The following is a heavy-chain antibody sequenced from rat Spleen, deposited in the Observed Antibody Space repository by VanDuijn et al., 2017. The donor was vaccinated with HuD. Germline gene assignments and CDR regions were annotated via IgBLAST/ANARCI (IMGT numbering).Heavy chain of an antibody. Sequence: EVQLVESGGGLVQPRRSLKLSCAASGFTFSTYYMAWVRQAPTKGLEWVATISYDGSSTYYRDSVKGRFTISRDNAKSTLYLQMDSLRSEDTATYYCARLGYDGTYYPDWWGQGVMVTVSS. D-gene: IGHD1-12*02. V-gene: IGHV5-7*01. CDR2: ISYDGSST. J-gene: IGHJ2*01. CDR1: GFTFSTYY. CDR3: ARLGYDGTYYPDW.